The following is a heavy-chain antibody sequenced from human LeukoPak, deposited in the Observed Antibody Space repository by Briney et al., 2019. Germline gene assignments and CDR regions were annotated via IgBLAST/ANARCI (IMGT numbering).Heavy chain of an antibody. CDR3: AREGRGYSYAFEY. Sequence: GGSLRLSRAASGFTFSNYWMHWVRQAPGKGLVWVSRINSDGSSTTYADSVKGRFTISRDNGQNTLYLQMNSLRAEDTAVYYCAREGRGYSYAFEYWGQGTLVTVSS. CDR2: INSDGSST. D-gene: IGHD5-18*01. CDR1: GFTFSNYW. J-gene: IGHJ4*02. V-gene: IGHV3-74*01.